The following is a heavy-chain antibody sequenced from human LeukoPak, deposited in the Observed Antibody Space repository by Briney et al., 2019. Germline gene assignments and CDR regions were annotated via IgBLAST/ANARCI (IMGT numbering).Heavy chain of an antibody. V-gene: IGHV3-7*03. CDR1: GFTFSSYW. Sequence: GGSLRLSCAASGFTFSSYWMSWVRQAPGKGLESVANIKQDGSEKYYVDSVKGRFTISRDNAKNSLYLQMNSLRAEDTAVYYCARAALDSRNYYYGLDVWGQGTTVTVSS. CDR2: IKQDGSEK. CDR3: ARAALDSRNYYYGLDV. J-gene: IGHJ6*02. D-gene: IGHD1-14*01.